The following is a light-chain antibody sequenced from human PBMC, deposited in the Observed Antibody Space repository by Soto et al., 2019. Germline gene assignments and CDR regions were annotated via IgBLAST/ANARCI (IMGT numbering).Light chain of an antibody. CDR1: QSVSSN. CDR3: QQYNNWPLT. V-gene: IGKV3-15*01. Sequence: EIVMTQSPATLSVSPGERATLSRRASQSVSSNLAWYQQKPGQAPRLLIYGASTGATGIPAGFSGSGSGTDFTLTISSLQSEDFAVYYCQQYNNWPLTFGQGTDWRL. J-gene: IGKJ5*01. CDR2: GAS.